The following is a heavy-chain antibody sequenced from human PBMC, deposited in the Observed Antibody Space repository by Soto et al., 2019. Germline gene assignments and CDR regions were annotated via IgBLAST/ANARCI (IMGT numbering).Heavy chain of an antibody. Sequence: ASVKVSCKASGYTFTSYYMHWVRQAPGQGLEWMGIINPSGGSTSYAQKFQGRVTMTRDTSTSTVYMELSSLRSEDTAVYYCARGLSVLGYCSGGSCLPEFYYYYMDVWGKGTTVTVSS. J-gene: IGHJ6*03. CDR3: ARGLSVLGYCSGGSCLPEFYYYYMDV. CDR2: INPSGGST. V-gene: IGHV1-46*03. D-gene: IGHD2-15*01. CDR1: GYTFTSYY.